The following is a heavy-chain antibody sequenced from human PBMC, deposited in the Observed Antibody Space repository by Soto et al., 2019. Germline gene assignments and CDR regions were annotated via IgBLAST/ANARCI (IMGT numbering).Heavy chain of an antibody. CDR3: AKATATGGGAFDI. CDR2: ILVGGNT. J-gene: IGHJ3*02. Sequence: GGSLRLSCAASGFTCSSYDMSWVRQAPGKGLEWVSTILVGGNTYYADSVKGRFTISRDNSKNTLYLQMNSLTAGDTAVYYCAKATATGGGAFDICGQGTMVTVSS. D-gene: IGHD2-8*02. V-gene: IGHV3-23*01. CDR1: GFTCSSYD.